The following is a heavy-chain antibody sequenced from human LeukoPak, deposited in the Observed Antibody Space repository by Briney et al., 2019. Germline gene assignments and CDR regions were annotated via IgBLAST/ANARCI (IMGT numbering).Heavy chain of an antibody. CDR1: GGTFSSYA. CDR3: ARDPYYYDSSVYFDY. D-gene: IGHD3-22*01. V-gene: IGHV1-69*13. Sequence: VASVKVSCKASGGTFSSYAISWVRQAPGQGLEWMGGIIPIFGTANYAQKFQGRVTITADESTSTAYMELSSLRSEDTAVYYCARDPYYYDSSVYFDYWGQGTLVTVSS. CDR2: IIPIFGTA. J-gene: IGHJ4*02.